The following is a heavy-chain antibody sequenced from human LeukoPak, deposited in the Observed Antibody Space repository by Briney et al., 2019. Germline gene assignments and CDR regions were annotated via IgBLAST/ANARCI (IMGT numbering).Heavy chain of an antibody. J-gene: IGHJ3*02. CDR1: GGSISGSSYY. CDR3: ARWDIVVVPAAIDAFDI. CDR2: IYYSGST. D-gene: IGHD2-2*01. V-gene: IGHV4-39*01. Sequence: SETLSLTCTVSGGSISGSSYYWGWIRQPPGKGLEWIGSIYYSGSTYYNPSLKSRVTISVDTSKNQFSLKLSSVTAADTAVYYCARWDIVVVPAAIDAFDIWGQGTMVTVSS.